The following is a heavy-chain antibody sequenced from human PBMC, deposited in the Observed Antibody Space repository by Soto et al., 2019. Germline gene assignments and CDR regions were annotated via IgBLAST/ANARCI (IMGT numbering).Heavy chain of an antibody. CDR2: IYYSGST. J-gene: IGHJ4*02. CDR3: GRRTRVTCYFDY. V-gene: IGHV4-61*01. Sequence: SETLSLTCTVSGGSVSSGSYYWSWIRQPPGKGLEWIGYIYYSGSTNYNPSLKSRVTISVDTSKNQFSLRLSSVTAADTAVYYCGRRTRVTCYFDYWGQGALVNVS. CDR1: GGSVSSGSYY. D-gene: IGHD4-17*01.